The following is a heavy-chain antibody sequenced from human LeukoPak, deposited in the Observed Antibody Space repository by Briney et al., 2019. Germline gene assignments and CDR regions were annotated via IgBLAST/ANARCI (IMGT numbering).Heavy chain of an antibody. Sequence: GGSLRLSCGDASLSTFTYFRIWGVQAPGKGLEWVANIKQDGSEKYYVDSVKGRFTISRDNAKNSLYLQMNSLRAEDTAEYYAAKRVVVPASNCFDPWGQGTLVTVSS. CDR1: SLSTFTYF. J-gene: IGHJ5*02. V-gene: IGHV3-7*01. CDR2: IKQDGSEK. D-gene: IGHD2-2*01. CDR3: AKRVVVPASNCFDP.